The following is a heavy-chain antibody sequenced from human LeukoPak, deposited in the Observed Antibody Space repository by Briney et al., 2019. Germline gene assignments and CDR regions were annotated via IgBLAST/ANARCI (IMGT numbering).Heavy chain of an antibody. CDR1: GLTFSSYS. CDR3: ARELRDGDSPFDY. J-gene: IGHJ4*02. D-gene: IGHD4-17*01. CDR2: ISSSSSYI. Sequence: GGSLRLSCAASGLTFSSYSMNWVRQAPGKGLEWVSSISSSSSYIYYADSVKGRFTISRDNAKNSLYLQMNSLRAEDTAVYYCARELRDGDSPFDYWGQGTLVTVSS. V-gene: IGHV3-21*01.